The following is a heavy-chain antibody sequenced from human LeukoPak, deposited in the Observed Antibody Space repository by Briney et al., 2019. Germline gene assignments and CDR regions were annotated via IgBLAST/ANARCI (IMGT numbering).Heavy chain of an antibody. CDR1: GGSFIGYS. V-gene: IGHV4-34*01. CDR2: INHSGST. Sequence: SETLSHTCPVYGGSFIGYSRSWIRPPPRKGMEWIGGINHSGSTNYNTCLKSRVTISVDTSKNQFSLKLSSVTAADTAVYYCATNGMDVWGQGTTVTVSS. CDR3: ATNGMDV. J-gene: IGHJ6*02.